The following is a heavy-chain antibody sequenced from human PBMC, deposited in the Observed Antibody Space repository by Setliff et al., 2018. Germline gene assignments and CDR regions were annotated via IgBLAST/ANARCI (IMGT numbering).Heavy chain of an antibody. CDR3: AHTKQQQWLVPFFFDF. Sequence: SGPTLVNPTQTLTLTCTFSGFSLSTSGVGVGWIRQPPGRALEWPALINWNDDKRYSPSLRTRLTITKDTSENQVVLAMTNMDPVDTATYYCAHTKQQQWLVPFFFDFWGQGTPVTVSS. V-gene: IGHV2-5*01. D-gene: IGHD6-19*01. CDR1: GFSLSTSGVG. J-gene: IGHJ4*02. CDR2: INWNDDK.